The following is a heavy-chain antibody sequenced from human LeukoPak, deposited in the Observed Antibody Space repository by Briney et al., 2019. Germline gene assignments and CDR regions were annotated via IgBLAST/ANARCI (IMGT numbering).Heavy chain of an antibody. CDR2: INSDGSGT. Sequence: PSGGSLRLSCAASGFTFSSNWMHWVRQAPGKGLVWVSRINSDGSGTGYADSVKGRFTISRDNAKNTLYLQMNSLRAEDTAVYYCARAVTAAGTLDYWGQGTLVTVSS. D-gene: IGHD6-13*01. V-gene: IGHV3-74*01. CDR1: GFTFSSNW. CDR3: ARAVTAAGTLDY. J-gene: IGHJ4*02.